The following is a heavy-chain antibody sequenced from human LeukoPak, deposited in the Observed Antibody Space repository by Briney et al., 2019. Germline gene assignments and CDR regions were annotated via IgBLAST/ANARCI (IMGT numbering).Heavy chain of an antibody. CDR1: GFSFSSYG. V-gene: IGHV3-33*01. Sequence: GGSLRLSCAASGFSFSSYGFHWVRQAPGKGLEWVSAISYDGKNIHYADSVKGRFTISRDNSRNTVYLQMNSLRVEDTAVYYCARISGSGSYYGPFDYWGQGTLVTVSS. CDR2: ISYDGKNI. D-gene: IGHD3-10*01. CDR3: ARISGSGSYYGPFDY. J-gene: IGHJ4*02.